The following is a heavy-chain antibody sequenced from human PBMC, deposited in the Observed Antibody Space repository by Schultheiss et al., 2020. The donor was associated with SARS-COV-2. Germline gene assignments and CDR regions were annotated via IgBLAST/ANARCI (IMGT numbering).Heavy chain of an antibody. CDR2: IYYSGST. CDR3: ARRMFYYYGMDV. V-gene: IGHV4-34*11. J-gene: IGHJ6*02. D-gene: IGHD3-10*02. CDR1: GGSFSGYY. Sequence: SETLSLTCAVYGGSFSGYYWGWIRQPPGKGLEWIGYIYYSGSTNYNPSLKSRVTISVDTSKNHLSLNLTSVTAADTAVYFCARRMFYYYGMDVWGQGTTVTVSS.